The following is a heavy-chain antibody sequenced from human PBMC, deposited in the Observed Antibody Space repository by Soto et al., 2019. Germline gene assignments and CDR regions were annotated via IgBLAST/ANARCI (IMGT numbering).Heavy chain of an antibody. Sequence: QVQLVQSGAAVKKPGSSVKVSCKASGGTFSSYAISWVRQAPGQGLEWMGGIIPIFGTANYAQKFQGRVTITADESTSTAYRELSSLRSEDTAVYYCARAPPVAGFPYWYFDLWGRGTLVTVSS. V-gene: IGHV1-69*12. CDR2: IIPIFGTA. J-gene: IGHJ2*01. D-gene: IGHD6-19*01. CDR1: GGTFSSYA. CDR3: ARAPPVAGFPYWYFDL.